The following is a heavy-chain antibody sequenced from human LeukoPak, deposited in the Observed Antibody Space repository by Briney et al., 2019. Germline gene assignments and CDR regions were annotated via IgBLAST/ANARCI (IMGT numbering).Heavy chain of an antibody. CDR3: NCDAGTDAFDI. J-gene: IGHJ3*02. Sequence: PSQTLSLTCTVSGGSISSGGYYWSWIRQPPGKGLEWIGSIYYSGSTYYNPSLKSRVTISVDTSKNQFSLKLSSVTAADTAVYYCNCDAGTDAFDIWGQGTMVTVSS. CDR1: GGSISSGGYY. D-gene: IGHD2-21*01. V-gene: IGHV4-39*01. CDR2: IYYSGST.